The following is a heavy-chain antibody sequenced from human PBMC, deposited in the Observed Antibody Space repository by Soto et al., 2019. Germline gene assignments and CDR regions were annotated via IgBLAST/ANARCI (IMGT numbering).Heavy chain of an antibody. CDR1: GGSISSSSYY. J-gene: IGHJ4*02. CDR3: ARHTTYYDSSPLDY. V-gene: IGHV4-39*01. Sequence: SETLSLTCTVSGGSISSSSYYWGWISQPPGKGLEWIGSIYFSGSTYYNPSLKSRVTISVDTSKNQFSLKLSSVTAADTAVYYCARHTTYYDSSPLDYWGQGTLVTVSS. CDR2: IYFSGST. D-gene: IGHD3-22*01.